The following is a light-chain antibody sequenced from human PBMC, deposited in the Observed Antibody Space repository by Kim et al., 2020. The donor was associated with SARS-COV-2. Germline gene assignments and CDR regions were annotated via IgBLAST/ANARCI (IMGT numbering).Light chain of an antibody. Sequence: IVLTQSPGTLSLSPGERATLSCRASQSVSSSYLAWYQQRPGQAPRLLIYDASSRATGIPDRFSGSGSGTDFTLTITRLEPEDFAVYYCQQYGSSPLTFGGGTKLEI. V-gene: IGKV3-20*01. CDR3: QQYGSSPLT. CDR2: DAS. CDR1: QSVSSSY. J-gene: IGKJ4*01.